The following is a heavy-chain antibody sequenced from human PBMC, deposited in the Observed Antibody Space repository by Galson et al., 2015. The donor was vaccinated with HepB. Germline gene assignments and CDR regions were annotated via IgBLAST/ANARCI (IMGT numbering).Heavy chain of an antibody. CDR1: GFTFSNAW. CDR2: IKSKTDGGTT. Sequence: SLRLSCAASGFTFSNAWMSWVRQAPGKGLEWVGRIKSKTDGGTTDYAAPVKGRFTISRDDSKNTLYLQMNSLKTEDTAVYYCTTDLDYYDSSGYLGDFDYWGQGTLVTVSS. J-gene: IGHJ4*02. V-gene: IGHV3-15*01. CDR3: TTDLDYYDSSGYLGDFDY. D-gene: IGHD3-22*01.